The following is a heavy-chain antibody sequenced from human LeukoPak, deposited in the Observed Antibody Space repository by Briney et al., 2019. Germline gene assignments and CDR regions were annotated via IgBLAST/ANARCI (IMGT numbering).Heavy chain of an antibody. CDR2: INANTGGT. J-gene: IGHJ6*02. CDR1: GNIFTGYY. V-gene: IGHV1-2*02. CDR3: ARSGFYYGLDL. Sequence: ASVTVSCKASGNIFTGYYIHWMRQAPGQGLEWMGWINANTGGTNYAQKFQDRVTMTSDTPIITVYMELSRLRSDDTALYYCARSGFYYGLDLWGQGTAVTVSS.